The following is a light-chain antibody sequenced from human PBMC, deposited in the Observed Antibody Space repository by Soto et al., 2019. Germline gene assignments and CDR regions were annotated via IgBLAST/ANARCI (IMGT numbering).Light chain of an antibody. CDR1: QSVSSSF. CDR3: KQYDNSRMT. CDR2: GAS. J-gene: IGKJ5*01. V-gene: IGKV3-20*01. Sequence: SPGILCLSTGEKSALSCGGSQSVSSSFLAWYQQKAGQAPRLLIYGASIRATSLPARFSGTGCVPDFPLIISRMEPEELVVYSCKQYDNSRMTIGQGTRVEIK.